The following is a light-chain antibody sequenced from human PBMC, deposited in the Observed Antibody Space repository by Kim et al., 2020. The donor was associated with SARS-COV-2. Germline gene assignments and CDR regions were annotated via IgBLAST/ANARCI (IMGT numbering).Light chain of an antibody. Sequence: SASVGDRVTIACRASQNIDIYLNWYQHRPGKAPDLLIDTASNSQNGVSSRFSGSGSGTDFTLTIDSLQPDDFATYYCQQSYWAPTFGQGTRLEIK. CDR2: TAS. V-gene: IGKV1-39*01. CDR1: QNIDIY. J-gene: IGKJ5*01. CDR3: QQSYWAPT.